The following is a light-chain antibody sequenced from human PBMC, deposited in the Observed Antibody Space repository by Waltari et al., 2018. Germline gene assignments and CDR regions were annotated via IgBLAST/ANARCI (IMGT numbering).Light chain of an antibody. Sequence: IVLTPSPATLSLSQGQRATLSCWASQGVGSHLAWYQQKRGQAPRLLIYDASKRATGIPVRFSGSGFGTDFTLTIDSLESEDFGVYYCQQRSKWPPMFGQGTKVEIK. CDR1: QGVGSH. V-gene: IGKV3-11*01. J-gene: IGKJ1*01. CDR2: DAS. CDR3: QQRSKWPPM.